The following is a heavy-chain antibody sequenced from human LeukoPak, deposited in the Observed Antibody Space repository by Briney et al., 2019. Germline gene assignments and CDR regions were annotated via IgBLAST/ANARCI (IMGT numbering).Heavy chain of an antibody. CDR3: ASDSGSWWKGALDP. CDR2: IKQDGSEK. Sequence: GGSLRLSCAASGFTFSRNWMTWVRQAPGKGLEWVANIKQDGSEKYYVDSVKGRFTISRDNAKNSLYLQMNSLRAEDTAVYYCASDSGSWWKGALDPWGQGTLVTVSS. D-gene: IGHD6-13*01. CDR1: GFTFSRNW. J-gene: IGHJ5*02. V-gene: IGHV3-7*01.